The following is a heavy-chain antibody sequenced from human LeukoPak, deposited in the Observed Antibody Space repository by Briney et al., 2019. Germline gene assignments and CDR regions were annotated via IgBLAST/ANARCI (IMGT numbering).Heavy chain of an antibody. J-gene: IGHJ5*02. CDR3: ARQEYCSGGSCYTWFDP. V-gene: IGHV5-51*01. CDR1: GYSINNYW. Sequence: GESLKISCKGSGYSINNYWIGWVRQMPGKGLEWMGIIYPADSDIRYSPSFQGQVTVSADKSISTVYLQWSSLKASDTAMYYCARQEYCSGGSCYTWFDPWGQGTLVTVSS. D-gene: IGHD2-15*01. CDR2: IYPADSDI.